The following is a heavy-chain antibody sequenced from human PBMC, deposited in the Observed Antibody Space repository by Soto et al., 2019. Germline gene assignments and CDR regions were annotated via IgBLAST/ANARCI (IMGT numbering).Heavy chain of an antibody. Sequence: EVQLVESGGGLVQPGGSLKLSCAASGFTFTDSAIHWVRQAPGKGLEWVGRIGGKGRSSAAEYAASVKDRFTISRDDSRNTANLQLKSLKADDTAIYYCARQWLIVSALDYWGQGTLVTVSS. CDR1: GFTFTDSA. D-gene: IGHD6-19*01. CDR3: ARQWLIVSALDY. J-gene: IGHJ4*02. V-gene: IGHV3-73*02. CDR2: IGGKGRSSAA.